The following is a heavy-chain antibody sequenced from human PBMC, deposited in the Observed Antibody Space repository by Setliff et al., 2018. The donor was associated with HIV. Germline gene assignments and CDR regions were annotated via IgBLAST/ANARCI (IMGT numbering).Heavy chain of an antibody. V-gene: IGHV1-46*01. CDR1: GYTFTSYH. CDR2: INPSGGST. Sequence: ASVKVSCKASGYTFTSYHMYWVRQAPGQGLEWMGSINPSGGSTSYAQKFQGRVTITADESTSTAYMELSSLRSEDTAVFYCARGYYDSSGYENWFDPWGQGTLVTVSS. J-gene: IGHJ5*02. D-gene: IGHD3-22*01. CDR3: ARGYYDSSGYENWFDP.